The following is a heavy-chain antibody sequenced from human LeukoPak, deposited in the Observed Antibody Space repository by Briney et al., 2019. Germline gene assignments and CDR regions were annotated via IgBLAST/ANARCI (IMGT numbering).Heavy chain of an antibody. CDR3: ARGAHVRMYDSNHNCFDP. CDR2: INPSGGRT. CDR1: GYTFTSYY. Sequence: ASVTVSCKASGYTFTSYYIYWMRQAHGHGLDWMGIINPSGGRTNYAHKFQGRVTMTRDMSTSTVYMELSSLTSEDTAVYYCARGAHVRMYDSNHNCFDPWGQGTLVTVSS. J-gene: IGHJ5*02. V-gene: IGHV1-46*01. D-gene: IGHD3-22*01.